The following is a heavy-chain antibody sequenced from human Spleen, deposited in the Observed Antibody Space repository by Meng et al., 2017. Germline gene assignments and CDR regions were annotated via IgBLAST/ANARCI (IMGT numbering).Heavy chain of an antibody. CDR1: GGSISSSNW. D-gene: IGHD3-10*01. Sequence: QRQRQESGPGLVKPAETLSLTCTVSGGSISSSNWWSWVRQPPGKGLEWIGEIYHSGSTNYNPSLKSRVTISVDKSKNQFSLLVSSVTAADTATYYCARFDISTAGRGDYWGQGTLVTVSS. CDR3: ARFDISTAGRGDY. J-gene: IGHJ4*02. V-gene: IGHV4-4*02. CDR2: IYHSGST.